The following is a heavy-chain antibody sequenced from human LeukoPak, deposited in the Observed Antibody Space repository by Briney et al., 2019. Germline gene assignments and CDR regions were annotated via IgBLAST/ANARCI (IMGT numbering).Heavy chain of an antibody. J-gene: IGHJ4*02. CDR3: ARVPTRVGYFDY. CDR1: GYTFTSYY. Sequence: GASVKVSCKSSGYTFTSYYMYWVRQAPGQGLEWMGIINPSGGSTSYAQKFQGRVTMTRDTSTSTVYMELSSLRSEDTAVYYCARVPTRVGYFDYWGQGTLVTVSS. V-gene: IGHV1-46*01. D-gene: IGHD3-10*02. CDR2: INPSGGST.